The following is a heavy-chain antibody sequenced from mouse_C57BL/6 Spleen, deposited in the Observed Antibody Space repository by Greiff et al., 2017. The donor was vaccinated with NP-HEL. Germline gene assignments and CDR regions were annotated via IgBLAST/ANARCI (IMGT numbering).Heavy chain of an antibody. CDR3: TTIYYYGSSYSWFAY. CDR2: IDPENGDT. Sequence: EVQLQQSGAELVRPGASVKLSCTASGFNIKDDYMHWVKQRPEQGLEWIGWIDPENGDTEYASKFQGKATITADTSSNTAYLQLSSLTSEDTAVDYCTTIYYYGSSYSWFAYWGQGTLVTVSA. CDR1: GFNIKDDY. J-gene: IGHJ3*01. V-gene: IGHV14-4*01. D-gene: IGHD1-1*01.